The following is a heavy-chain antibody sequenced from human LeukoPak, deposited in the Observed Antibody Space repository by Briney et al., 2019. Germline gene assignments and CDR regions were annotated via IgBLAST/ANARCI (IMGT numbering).Heavy chain of an antibody. CDR3: ARDSIDDSSGHYYYYYGMDD. CDR1: GFTFSSYS. D-gene: IGHD3-22*01. J-gene: IGHJ6*02. CDR2: ISSSSSYI. V-gene: IGHV3-21*01. Sequence: TGGSLRLSCAASGFTFSSYSMNWVRQAPGKGLEWVSSISSSSSYIYYADSVKGRFTISRDNAKNSLYLQMNSLRAEDTAVYYCARDSIDDSSGHYYYYYGMDDWGQGTTVTVSS.